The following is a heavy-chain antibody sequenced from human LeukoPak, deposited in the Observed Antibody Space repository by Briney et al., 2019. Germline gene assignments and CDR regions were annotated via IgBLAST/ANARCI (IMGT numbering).Heavy chain of an antibody. CDR1: GFTFSSYA. Sequence: GGSLRLSCAASGFTFSSYAMSWVRQAPGKGLEWVSSINDSGDITYYADSVKGRFTIARDDSKNTVYLEMKSLTAEDTALYYCARGGWPFDFWGQGTLVTVSS. J-gene: IGHJ4*02. D-gene: IGHD3-10*01. V-gene: IGHV3-23*01. CDR3: ARGGWPFDF. CDR2: INDSGDIT.